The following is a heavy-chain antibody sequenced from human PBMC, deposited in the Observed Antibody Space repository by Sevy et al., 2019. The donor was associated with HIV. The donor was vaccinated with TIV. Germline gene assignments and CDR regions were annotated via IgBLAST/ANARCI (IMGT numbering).Heavy chain of an antibody. Sequence: GGSLRLSCAVSGFTFRNFWMCWVRQAPGRGLEWVANIRQDGSEKYYVDSVRGRFTISRDNAKNSLFLQLNSLRADDTAIYYCANSYFGSGTSYGMDLWGRGTTVTVSS. CDR1: GFTFRNFW. CDR3: ANSYFGSGTSYGMDL. J-gene: IGHJ6*02. CDR2: IRQDGSEK. D-gene: IGHD3-10*01. V-gene: IGHV3-7*01.